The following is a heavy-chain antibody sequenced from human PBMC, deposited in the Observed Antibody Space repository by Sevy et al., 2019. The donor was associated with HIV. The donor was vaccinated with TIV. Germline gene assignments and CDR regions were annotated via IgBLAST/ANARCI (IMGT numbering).Heavy chain of an antibody. CDR1: GGTFSSYA. D-gene: IGHD6-13*01. V-gene: IGHV1-69*06. CDR2: IIPIFGTA. J-gene: IGHJ5*02. CDR3: ARDRGDSSSWYGWFDP. Sequence: ASVKVSCKASGGTFSSYAISWVRQAPGQELEWMGGIIPIFGTANYAQKFQGRVTITADKSTSTAYMELSSLRSEDTAVYYCARDRGDSSSWYGWFDPWGQGTLVTVSS.